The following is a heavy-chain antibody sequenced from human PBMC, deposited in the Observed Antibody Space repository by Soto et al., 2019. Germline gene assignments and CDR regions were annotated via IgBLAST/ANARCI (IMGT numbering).Heavy chain of an antibody. D-gene: IGHD4-17*01. V-gene: IGHV3-48*01. CDR3: AREGGDLNWFDP. Sequence: EVQLVESGGGLVQPGGSLRLSCAASGFTFSSYSMNWVRQAPGKGLEWVSYISSSRSTIYYADSVKGRFTISRDNAKNSLYLHMNSLRAEDTAVYYCAREGGDLNWFDPWGQGTLVTVSS. CDR2: ISSSRSTI. J-gene: IGHJ5*02. CDR1: GFTFSSYS.